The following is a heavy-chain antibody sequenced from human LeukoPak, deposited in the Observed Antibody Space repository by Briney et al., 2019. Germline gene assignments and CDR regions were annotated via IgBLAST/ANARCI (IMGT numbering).Heavy chain of an antibody. CDR3: GRAFPPLRTSSAGDL. V-gene: IGHV3-21*01. D-gene: IGHD3-16*01. CDR1: GFTFSDYD. J-gene: IGHJ4*02. CDR2: ISYLSSHV. Sequence: GGSLRLSCSASGFTFSDYDMNWVRQAPGKGLEWVSSISYLSSHVYYGDSVKGRFSVSRDNAKNSLYLQMNSLGAEDTAIYYCGRAFPPLRTSSAGDLWGQGILVTVSS.